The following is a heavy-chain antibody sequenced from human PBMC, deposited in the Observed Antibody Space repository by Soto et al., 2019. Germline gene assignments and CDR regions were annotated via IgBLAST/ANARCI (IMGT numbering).Heavy chain of an antibody. J-gene: IGHJ4*02. CDR2: IYSSGSA. D-gene: IGHD1-26*01. CDR3: ATIVGANDY. Sequence: SDTLSLTGTVSCGSIYTYSWTWLRQPAGKGLEWIGHIYSSGSANYNPSLKSRVSMSVDTSKNQFSLKLNSVTAADTAVYYCATIVGANDYWGQGALVTVSS. CDR1: CGSIYTYS. V-gene: IGHV4-4*07.